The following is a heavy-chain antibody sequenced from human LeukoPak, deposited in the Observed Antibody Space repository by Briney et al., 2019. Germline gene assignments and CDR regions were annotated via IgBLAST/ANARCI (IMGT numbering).Heavy chain of an antibody. J-gene: IGHJ6*03. CDR3: AKDNYDILTGYSNYYYMDV. CDR1: GFTFSSYA. D-gene: IGHD3-9*01. Sequence: PGRSLRLSCAASGFTFSSYAMHWVRQAPGKGLEWVAVISYDGSNKYYADSVKGRFTISRDNSKNTLYLQMNSLRAEDTAVYYCAKDNYDILTGYSNYYYMDVWGKGTTVTISS. V-gene: IGHV3-30*04. CDR2: ISYDGSNK.